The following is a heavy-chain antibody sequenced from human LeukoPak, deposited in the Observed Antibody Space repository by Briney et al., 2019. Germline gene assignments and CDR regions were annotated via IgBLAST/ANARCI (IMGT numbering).Heavy chain of an antibody. V-gene: IGHV3-23*01. CDR3: AKAIGQEVPAASRWYDP. D-gene: IGHD2-2*01. Sequence: GGSLRLSCVASGFTFSSYVMSWVRQAPGKGLDWVSTISVSGGSTYYADSVKGRFTISRDNSKNTLYLQMNSLRGEDTAVYYCAKAIGQEVPAASRWYDPWGQGTLVTVSS. CDR1: GFTFSSYV. CDR2: ISVSGGST. J-gene: IGHJ5*02.